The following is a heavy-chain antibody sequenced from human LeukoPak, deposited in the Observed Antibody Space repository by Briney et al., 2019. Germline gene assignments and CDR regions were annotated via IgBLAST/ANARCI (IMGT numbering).Heavy chain of an antibody. Sequence: GRSLRLSCAASGFTFSSYGMHWVRQAPGKGLEWVAVISYDGSNKYYADSVKGRFTISRDNSKNTLYLQMDSLRAEDTAVYYCAKDRDSSGWYVYYYYYGMDVWGQGTTVTVSS. CDR2: ISYDGSNK. CDR1: GFTFSSYG. J-gene: IGHJ6*02. CDR3: AKDRDSSGWYVYYYYYGMDV. D-gene: IGHD6-19*01. V-gene: IGHV3-30*18.